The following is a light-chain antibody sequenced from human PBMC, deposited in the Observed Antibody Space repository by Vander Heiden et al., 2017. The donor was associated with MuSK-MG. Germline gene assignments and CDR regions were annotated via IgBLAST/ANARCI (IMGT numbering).Light chain of an antibody. Sequence: HSALTEPSSASGSPSQSVTISCTGTSSDVGAYNCVSWYQQHPGKAPKLMIYEVKQRPSGVHGRFAGSKSGNAASLTISGHQAEDEADYYCNSNAGGNNVVLGGGTKLTVL. CDR1: SSDVGAYNC. CDR3: NSNAGGNNVV. V-gene: IGLV2-8*01. CDR2: EVK. J-gene: IGLJ2*01.